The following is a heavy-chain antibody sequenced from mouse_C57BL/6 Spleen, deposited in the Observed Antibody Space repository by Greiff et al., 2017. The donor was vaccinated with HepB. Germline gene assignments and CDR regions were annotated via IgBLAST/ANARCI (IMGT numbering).Heavy chain of an antibody. D-gene: IGHD2-1*01. CDR3: ARDRGNLYAMDY. CDR1: GFTFSSYA. V-gene: IGHV5-4*01. Sequence: EVNVVESGGGLVKPGGSLKLSCAASGFTFSSYAMSWVRQTPERRLEWVATISAGGSYTYYPDNVKGRFTISRDNAKNNLYLQMSHLKSEDTAMYYCARDRGNLYAMDYWGQGTSVTVSS. CDR2: ISAGGSYT. J-gene: IGHJ4*01.